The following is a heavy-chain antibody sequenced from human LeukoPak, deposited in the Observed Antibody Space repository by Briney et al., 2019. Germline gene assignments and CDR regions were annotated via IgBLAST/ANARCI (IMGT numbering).Heavy chain of an antibody. CDR3: AKSAYYDASGYYREYYFDY. J-gene: IGHJ4*02. CDR1: GFSFSNYA. CDR2: ISGSGGST. D-gene: IGHD3-22*01. Sequence: GGSLRLSCVPSGFSFSNYAMSWVRQAPGKGLEWVSSISGSGGSTHYADSVKGRFTISRDKTKDTLYMQMNSLRAEDTAVYYCAKSAYYDASGYYREYYFDYWGQGTLVTVSS. V-gene: IGHV3-23*01.